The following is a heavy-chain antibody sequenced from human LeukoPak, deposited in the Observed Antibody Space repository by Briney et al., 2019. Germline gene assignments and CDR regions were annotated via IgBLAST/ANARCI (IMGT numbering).Heavy chain of an antibody. D-gene: IGHD3/OR15-3a*01. CDR3: ALQGTGY. CDR2: MNPNSGNT. CDR1: GGTFSSYA. J-gene: IGHJ4*02. Sequence: ASVKVSCKASGGTFSSYAISWVRQAPGQGLEWMGWMNPNSGNTGYAQKFQGRVTITRNTSISTAYMELSSLRSEDTAVYYCALQGTGYWGQGTLVTVSS. V-gene: IGHV1-8*03.